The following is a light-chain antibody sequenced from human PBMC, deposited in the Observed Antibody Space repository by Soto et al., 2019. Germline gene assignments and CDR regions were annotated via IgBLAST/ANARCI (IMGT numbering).Light chain of an antibody. Sequence: QSALTHPASVSGSPGQSITISCTGTSSDVGGYNYVSWYQHHPGKAPKVIIYDVSNRPSGVSNRFSGSKSGNTASLTISGLQAEDEADYYCSSYTSSSTWVFGGGTKLTVL. CDR3: SSYTSSSTWV. V-gene: IGLV2-14*03. CDR2: DVS. CDR1: SSDVGGYNY. J-gene: IGLJ3*02.